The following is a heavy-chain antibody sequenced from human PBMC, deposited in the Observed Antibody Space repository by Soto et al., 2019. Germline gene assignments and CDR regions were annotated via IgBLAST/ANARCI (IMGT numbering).Heavy chain of an antibody. J-gene: IGHJ4*02. CDR2: ISHDGAFK. CDR3: AKDYGPKAPYPYSNTHTDF. V-gene: IGHV3-30*18. CDR1: GFTFSSYG. D-gene: IGHD6-13*01. Sequence: QRHLVESGGGVVQPGRSLRLSCAASGFTFSSYGMHWIRQAPGKGLEWVAVISHDGAFKDYADSVKGRFTISRDNSENTLILEMNSLGPSDTAVYYCAKDYGPKAPYPYSNTHTDFWGQGTRVTVSS.